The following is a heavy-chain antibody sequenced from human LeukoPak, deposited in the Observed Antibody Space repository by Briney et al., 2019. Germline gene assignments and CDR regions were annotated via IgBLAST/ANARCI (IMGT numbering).Heavy chain of an antibody. J-gene: IGHJ4*02. CDR3: ARGPRY. V-gene: IGHV4-34*01. CDR2: INHSGST. Sequence: PAETLSLTCAVYGGSFSGYYWSWIRQPPGKGLEWIGEINHSGSTNYNPSLKSRVTISVDTSKKHLSPKLRSVTAADTPVYYCARGPRYWGPGNLVTVSS. CDR1: GGSFSGYY.